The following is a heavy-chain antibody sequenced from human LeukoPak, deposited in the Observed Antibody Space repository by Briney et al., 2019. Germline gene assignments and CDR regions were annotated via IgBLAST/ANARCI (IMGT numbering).Heavy chain of an antibody. CDR1: GFIVRNRY. D-gene: IGHD3-22*01. V-gene: IGHV3-66*02. CDR2: ISSGGST. J-gene: IGHJ4*02. Sequence: GGSLRLSCAASGFIVRNRYMTWVRQAPGKGLEWVSFISSGGSTKYADSVKGRFPISRENSKNTLYLQMNSLRAEDTAVYYCAKDGPLVVTMMGGYFDYWGQGTLVTVSS. CDR3: AKDGPLVVTMMGGYFDY.